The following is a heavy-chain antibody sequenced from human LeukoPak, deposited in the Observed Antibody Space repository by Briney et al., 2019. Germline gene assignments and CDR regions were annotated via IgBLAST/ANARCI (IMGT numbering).Heavy chain of an antibody. D-gene: IGHD3-3*01. CDR2: IKQDGSEK. CDR1: GFTFSSYW. J-gene: IGHJ4*02. Sequence: GGSLRLSCAASGFTFSSYWMSWVRQAPGKGLEWVANIKQDGSEKYYVDSVKGRFTISRDNAKNSLYLQMNSLRAEDTAVYYCARDWGYDFWSGPGDYWGQGTLVTVSS. CDR3: ARDWGYDFWSGPGDY. V-gene: IGHV3-7*01.